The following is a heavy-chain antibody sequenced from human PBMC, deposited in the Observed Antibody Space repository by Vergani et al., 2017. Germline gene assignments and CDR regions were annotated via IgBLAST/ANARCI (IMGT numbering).Heavy chain of an antibody. CDR1: GYTFTGYY. J-gene: IGHJ4*02. V-gene: IGHV1-2*02. Sequence: QVQLVQSGAEVKKPGASVKVSCKASGYTFTGYYMHWVRQAPGQGLEWMGWINPNSGGTNYAQKFQGSVTMTMDTSISTAYMELSRLRSDDTAVYYCARARPHYYDSSGSPAYYFDYWGQGTLVTVSS. D-gene: IGHD3-22*01. CDR2: INPNSGGT. CDR3: ARARPHYYDSSGSPAYYFDY.